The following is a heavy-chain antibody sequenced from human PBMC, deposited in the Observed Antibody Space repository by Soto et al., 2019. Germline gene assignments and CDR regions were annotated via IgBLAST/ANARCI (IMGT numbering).Heavy chain of an antibody. CDR3: ARDIRTYYDFWSGYSDAFDI. Sequence: ASVKVSCKASGYAFTSYDINWVRQATGQGLEWMGWMSPNNGNTDYAQKFQGRVTMTTDTSTSTAYMELRSLRSDDTAVYYCARDIRTYYDFWSGYSDAFDIWGQGTMVTVSS. CDR2: MSPNNGNT. J-gene: IGHJ3*02. D-gene: IGHD3-3*01. CDR1: GYAFTSYD. V-gene: IGHV1-18*01.